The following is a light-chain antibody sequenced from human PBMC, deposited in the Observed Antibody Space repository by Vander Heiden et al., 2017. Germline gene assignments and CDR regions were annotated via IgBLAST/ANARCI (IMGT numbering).Light chain of an antibody. CDR1: QGISND. Sequence: IQMTRSPYSLSASVGGRVPITRRARQGISNDLGWYQQKPGKAPKLLIYAASSLQSGVPSRFSGSGSGTDFTLTISSLQPEDFATYYCLQDYNYPWTFGQGTKVEIK. CDR3: LQDYNYPWT. CDR2: AAS. V-gene: IGKV1-6*01. J-gene: IGKJ1*01.